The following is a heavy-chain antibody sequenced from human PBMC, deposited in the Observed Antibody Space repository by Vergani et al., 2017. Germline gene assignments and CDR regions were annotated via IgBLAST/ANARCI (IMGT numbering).Heavy chain of an antibody. CDR1: GFTFSSYA. CDR2: ISYDGSNK. CDR3: AREAWNGEYYYYYYMDV. V-gene: IGHV3-30-3*01. J-gene: IGHJ6*03. D-gene: IGHD1-1*01. Sequence: QVQLVESGGGVVQPGRSLRLSCAASGFTFSSYAMHWVRQAPGKGLEWVAVISYDGSNKYYADSVKGRFTISRDNSKNTLYLQMNSLRAEDTAVYYCAREAWNGEYYYYYYMDVWGKGTTVTVSS.